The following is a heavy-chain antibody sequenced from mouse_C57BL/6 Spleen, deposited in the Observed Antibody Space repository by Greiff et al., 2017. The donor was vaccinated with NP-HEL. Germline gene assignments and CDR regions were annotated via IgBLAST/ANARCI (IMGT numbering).Heavy chain of an antibody. CDR3: ARRIYYDYDRNYVDY. J-gene: IGHJ2*01. V-gene: IGHV1-19*01. CDR1: GYTFTDYY. D-gene: IGHD2-4*01. CDR2: INPYNGGT. Sequence: EVQLQQSGPVLVKPGASVKMSCKASGYTFTDYYMNWVKQSHGKSLEWIGVINPYNGGTSYNQKFKGKATLTVDKSSSTAYMELNSLTSEDSAVYYCARRIYYDYDRNYVDYWGQGTTLTVSS.